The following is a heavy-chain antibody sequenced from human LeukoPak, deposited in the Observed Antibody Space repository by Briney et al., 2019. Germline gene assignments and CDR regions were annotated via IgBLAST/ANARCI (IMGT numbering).Heavy chain of an antibody. D-gene: IGHD3-16*02. CDR2: ISAYNGYT. CDR1: GYTFTNYG. J-gene: IGHJ3*02. CDR3: ARDWAYDYVWGSYRYSDAFDI. V-gene: IGHV1-18*01. Sequence: ASVKVSCKASGYTFTNYGISWVRQAPGQGLEWMGWISAYNGYTDYAQKLQGRVTMTTDTSTSTAYMELRSLRSDDTAVYYCARDWAYDYVWGSYRYSDAFDIWGQGTMVTVSS.